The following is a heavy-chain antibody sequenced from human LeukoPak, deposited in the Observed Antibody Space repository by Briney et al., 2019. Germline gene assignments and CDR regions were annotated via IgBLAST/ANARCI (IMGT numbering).Heavy chain of an antibody. CDR3: ARHVSSSRVAYDV. V-gene: IGHV5-51*01. J-gene: IGHJ3*01. D-gene: IGHD2-2*01. CDR2: RNPADSDT. CDR1: GFYLSDKW. Sequence: GESLKISCKASGFYLSDKWIGWVRQMPGKGLEWIGLRNPADSDTRYSPSFQGQVTISVDKSISTAYLEWSSLKASDTAIYYCARHVSSSRVAYDVWGQGTMVTVSS.